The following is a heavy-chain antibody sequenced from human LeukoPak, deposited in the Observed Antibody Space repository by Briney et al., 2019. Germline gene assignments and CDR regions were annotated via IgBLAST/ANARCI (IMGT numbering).Heavy chain of an antibody. Sequence: SQTLSLTCTVSGGSISSGSYYWSWIRQPAGKGLEWIGRIYTSGSTNYNPSLKSRVTISVDTSKNQFSLKLSSVTAADTAVYYCARDGGRFLEWLLSYYFDYWGQGALVTVSS. CDR2: IYTSGST. V-gene: IGHV4-61*02. D-gene: IGHD3-3*01. CDR1: GGSISSGSYY. J-gene: IGHJ4*02. CDR3: ARDGGRFLEWLLSYYFDY.